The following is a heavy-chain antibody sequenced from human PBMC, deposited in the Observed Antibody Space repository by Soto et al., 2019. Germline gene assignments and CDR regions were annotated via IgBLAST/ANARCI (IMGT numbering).Heavy chain of an antibody. CDR3: AKDQGLLGMSSSPKATFDY. D-gene: IGHD6-6*01. J-gene: IGHJ4*02. V-gene: IGHV3-23*01. CDR1: GFTFSSYA. CDR2: ISGSGGST. Sequence: GGSLRLSCAASGFTFSSYAMSWVRQAPGKGLEWVSAISGSGGSTYYADSVKGRFTISRDNSKNTLYLQMNSLRAEDTAVYYCAKDQGLLGMSSSPKATFDYWGQGTLVTVSS.